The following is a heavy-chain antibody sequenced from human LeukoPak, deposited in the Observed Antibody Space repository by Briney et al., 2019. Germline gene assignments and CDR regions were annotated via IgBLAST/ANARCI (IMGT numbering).Heavy chain of an antibody. CDR2: MYHTGIT. CDR3: ARKIDSSGYYQ. CDR1: GYSISSSNW. J-gene: IGHJ4*02. Sequence: PSETLSLTCVVSGYSISSSNWWSWIRQPPGRGLEWIGYMYHTGITSYNPSLKSRVTILLDTSRNQFSLKLSSVTAVDTAIYYCARKIDSSGYYQWGQGTLVTVSS. V-gene: IGHV4-28*01. D-gene: IGHD3-22*01.